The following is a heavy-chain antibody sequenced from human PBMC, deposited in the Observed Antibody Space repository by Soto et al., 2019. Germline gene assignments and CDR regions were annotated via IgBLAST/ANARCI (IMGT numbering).Heavy chain of an antibody. J-gene: IGHJ4*02. CDR1: GFTFSNYA. CDR2: VSYDGSKQ. V-gene: IGHV3-30-3*01. Sequence: QVQLVESGGGVVQPGRSLGVSCAASGFTFSNYAMHWVRQAPGKGLEWVAVVSYDGSKQFYADSVEGRFTISRDSSKSTLYLHMDNLRDEDTAVYYCARDRVYYYDNSGYYNFDYWGQGTLVTVSS. CDR3: ARDRVYYYDNSGYYNFDY. D-gene: IGHD3-22*01.